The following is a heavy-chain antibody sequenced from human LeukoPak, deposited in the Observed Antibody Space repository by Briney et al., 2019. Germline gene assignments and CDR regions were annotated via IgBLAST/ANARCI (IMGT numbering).Heavy chain of an antibody. V-gene: IGHV3-66*01. CDR3: ARDNYYMDV. Sequence: GGSLRLSCAASGFTFSSYSMNWVRQAPGKGLEWVSVIYSGGSTYYADSVKGRFTISRDNSKNTLYLQMNSLRDEDTAVYYCARDNYYMDVWGKGTPVTISS. CDR1: GFTFSSYS. CDR2: IYSGGST. J-gene: IGHJ6*03.